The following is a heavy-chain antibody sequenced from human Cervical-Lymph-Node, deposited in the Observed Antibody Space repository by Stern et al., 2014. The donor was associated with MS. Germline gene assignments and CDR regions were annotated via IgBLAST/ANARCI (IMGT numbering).Heavy chain of an antibody. CDR1: GYIFTGYY. D-gene: IGHD3-3*01. CDR2: INPNTGGT. V-gene: IGHV1-2*07. Sequence: QVQLMQSGAEVKKPGDSVKVSCKTSGYIFTGYYIHWVRQAPGQGLEWMAWINPNTGGTKYAHTFQGRVTMSRDTSISTSYVELSSLTSDDTAVYYCARDQRGITIFGVVTDYYYLGMDVWGQGTTVTVSS. CDR3: ARDQRGITIFGVVTDYYYLGMDV. J-gene: IGHJ6*02.